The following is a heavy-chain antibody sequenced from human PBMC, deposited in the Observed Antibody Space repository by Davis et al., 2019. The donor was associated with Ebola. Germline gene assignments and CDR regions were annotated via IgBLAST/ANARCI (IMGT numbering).Heavy chain of an antibody. CDR3: AREGGFSSSWDYYYYGMDV. J-gene: IGHJ6*02. CDR1: GYTFTSYG. D-gene: IGHD6-13*01. Sequence: ASVKVSCKASGYTFTSYGISWVRQAPGQGLEWMGWISAYNGNTNYAQKFQGWVTMTRDTSISTAYMELSRLRSDDTAVYYCAREGGFSSSWDYYYYGMDVWGQGTTVTVSS. CDR2: ISAYNGNT. V-gene: IGHV1-18*01.